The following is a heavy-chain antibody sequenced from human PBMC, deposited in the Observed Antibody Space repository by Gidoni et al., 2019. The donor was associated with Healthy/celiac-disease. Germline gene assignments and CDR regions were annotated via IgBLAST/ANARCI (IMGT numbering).Heavy chain of an antibody. CDR2: LYYRGST. D-gene: IGHD4-17*01. J-gene: IGHJ4*02. V-gene: IGHV4-31*03. CDR3: ARGPGDPEDY. CDR1: GGSISSGGYY. Sequence: VQLQESGPGLVKPSQTLSLTCTVSGGSISSGGYYGRWIRQHPGKGREWIGYLYYRGSTYYNPSLTRRVTFSVDTSKNQFSLKLRSVTAADTAVYYCARGPGDPEDYWGQGTLVTVSS.